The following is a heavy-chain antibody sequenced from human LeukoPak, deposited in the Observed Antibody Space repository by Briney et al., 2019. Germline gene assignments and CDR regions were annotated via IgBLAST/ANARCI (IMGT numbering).Heavy chain of an antibody. CDR2: INHSGST. J-gene: IGHJ3*02. CDR3: ARGFIQLLWVGEFGRAFDI. V-gene: IGHV4-34*01. CDR1: GGSFSGYY. Sequence: SETLSLTCAVYGGSFSGYYWSWIRQPPGKGLEWIGEINHSGSTNYNPSLKSRVTISVDTSKNQFSLKLSSVTAADTAVYYCARGFIQLLWVGEFGRAFDIWGQGTMVTVSS. D-gene: IGHD3-10*01.